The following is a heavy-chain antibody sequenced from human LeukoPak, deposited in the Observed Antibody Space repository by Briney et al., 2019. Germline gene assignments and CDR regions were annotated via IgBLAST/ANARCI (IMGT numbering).Heavy chain of an antibody. Sequence: GGSQRLSCAASGFTFSSYSMNWVRQAPGKGLEWVSSISSSSSYIYYADSVKGRFTISRDNAKNSLYLQMNSLRAEDTAVYYCARLASLWFGELVDGDNWFDPWGQGTLVTVSS. CDR2: ISSSSSYI. CDR3: ARLASLWFGELVDGDNWFDP. V-gene: IGHV3-21*01. CDR1: GFTFSSYS. D-gene: IGHD3-10*01. J-gene: IGHJ5*02.